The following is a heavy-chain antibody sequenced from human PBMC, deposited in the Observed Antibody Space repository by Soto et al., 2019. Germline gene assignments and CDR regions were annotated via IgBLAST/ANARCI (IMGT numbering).Heavy chain of an antibody. CDR1: GFTFTNFA. J-gene: IGHJ4*02. Sequence: EVQLLESGGAVVQPGGSLRLSCAASGFTFTNFAMTRVRQAPGKGLEWVSTIAPSGASTYYSDSVKGRFTISRDNSRNTVSLQMASMRADYTAVYFCAKDISLITFGGPRTFDHWGQGTLVTVSS. V-gene: IGHV3-23*01. CDR2: IAPSGAST. D-gene: IGHD3-16*01. CDR3: AKDISLITFGGPRTFDH.